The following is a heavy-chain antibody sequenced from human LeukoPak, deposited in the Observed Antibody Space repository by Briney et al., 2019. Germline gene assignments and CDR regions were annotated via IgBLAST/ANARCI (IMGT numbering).Heavy chain of an antibody. D-gene: IGHD1-26*01. Sequence: GASVKVSCKASGYRFTSQYVHWVRQAPGQGLEWMGIINPTGGSTRNAQKFQGRFSMTGDTSTSTVYMELSRLRAEDTAVYYCAKAFGVVGATDYWGQGTLVTVSS. CDR3: AKAFGVVGATDY. J-gene: IGHJ4*02. CDR2: INPTGGST. CDR1: GYRFTSQY. V-gene: IGHV1-46*01.